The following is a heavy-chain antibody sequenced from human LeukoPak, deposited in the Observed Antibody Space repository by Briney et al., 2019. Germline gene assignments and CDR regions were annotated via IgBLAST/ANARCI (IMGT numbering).Heavy chain of an antibody. D-gene: IGHD1-26*01. CDR2: INPNSGGT. CDR1: GYTFTGYY. Sequence: GASVKVSCKASGYTFTGYYMHWVRQAPGQGLEWMGWINPNSGGTNYAQKFQGRVTMTRDTSISTAYMELSRLRSDDTAVYYCARERGYSGSYWSGWFDPWGQGTLVTVSS. V-gene: IGHV1-2*02. J-gene: IGHJ5*02. CDR3: ARERGYSGSYWSGWFDP.